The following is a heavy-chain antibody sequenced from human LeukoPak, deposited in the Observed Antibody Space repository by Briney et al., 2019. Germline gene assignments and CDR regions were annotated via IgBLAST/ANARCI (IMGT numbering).Heavy chain of an antibody. CDR2: IYYSGST. V-gene: IGHV4-39*01. CDR1: GGSISSSSYY. Sequence: SETLSLTCTVSGGSISSSSYYWGWIRQPPGKGLEWIGSIYYSGSTYYNPSLKSRVTISVDTSKNQFSLKLSSVTAADTAVYYCARGHRNHSKNRNTEGSKQALDYWGQGTLVTVSS. D-gene: IGHD3-16*02. J-gene: IGHJ4*02. CDR3: ARGHRNHSKNRNTEGSKQALDY.